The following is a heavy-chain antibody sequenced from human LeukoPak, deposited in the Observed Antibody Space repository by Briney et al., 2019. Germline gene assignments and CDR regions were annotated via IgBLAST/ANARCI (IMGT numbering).Heavy chain of an antibody. CDR2: IWYDGSNK. J-gene: IGHJ3*02. CDR3: ARGNGYSYGDAFDI. CDR1: GFTFSSYG. D-gene: IGHD5-18*01. V-gene: IGHV3-33*08. Sequence: HLGGSLRLSCAASGFTFSSYGMHWVRQAPGKGLEWVAVIWYDGSNKYYADSVKGRFTISRDNSKNTLYLQMNSLRAEDTAVYYCARGNGYSYGDAFDIWGQGTMVTVSS.